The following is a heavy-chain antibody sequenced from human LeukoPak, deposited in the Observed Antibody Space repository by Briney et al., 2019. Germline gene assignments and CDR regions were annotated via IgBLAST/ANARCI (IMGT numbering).Heavy chain of an antibody. CDR3: AIDEEQQLSADAFDI. CDR1: GFTFSSYA. V-gene: IGHV3-23*01. CDR2: ISGSGGST. D-gene: IGHD6-13*01. J-gene: IGHJ3*02. Sequence: PGGSLRLSXAASGFTFSSYAMSWVRQAPGKGLEWVSAISGSGGSTYYADSVKGRFTISRDNSKNTLYLQMNSLRAEDTAVYYCAIDEEQQLSADAFDIWGQGTMVTVSS.